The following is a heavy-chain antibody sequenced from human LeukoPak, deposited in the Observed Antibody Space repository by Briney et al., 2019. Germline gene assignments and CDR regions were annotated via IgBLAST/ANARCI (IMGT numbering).Heavy chain of an antibody. CDR1: GGSISSSSYY. V-gene: IGHV4-39*07. Sequence: PSETLSLTCTVSGGSISSSSYYWGWIRQPPGKGLEWIGSIYYSGSTYYNPSLKSRVTISVDTSKNQFSLKLSSVTAADTAVYYCARALAYCGGDCYGLWGQGTLVTVSS. D-gene: IGHD2-21*02. CDR3: ARALAYCGGDCYGL. CDR2: IYYSGST. J-gene: IGHJ4*02.